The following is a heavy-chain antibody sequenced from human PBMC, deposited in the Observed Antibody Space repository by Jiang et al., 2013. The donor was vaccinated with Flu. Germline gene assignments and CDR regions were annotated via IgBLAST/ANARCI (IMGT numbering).Heavy chain of an antibody. CDR3: AREFMGSGSYWRMDV. J-gene: IGHJ6*02. D-gene: IGHD3-10*01. V-gene: IGHV4-4*08. Sequence: THDNPSLKSRVTISLDTSKSQFSLKLSSVTAADTAVYYCAREFMGSGSYWRMDVWGQGTTVTVSS. CDR2: T.